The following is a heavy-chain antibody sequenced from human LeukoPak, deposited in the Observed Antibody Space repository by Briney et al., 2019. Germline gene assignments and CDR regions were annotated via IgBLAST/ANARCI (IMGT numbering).Heavy chain of an antibody. V-gene: IGHV3-30*18. D-gene: IGHD5-24*01. CDR2: ISYDGSNK. CDR3: AKQAAYYNYDS. J-gene: IGHJ4*02. CDR1: GFTFSSYG. Sequence: GGSLRLSCAASGFTFSSYGMHWVRQAPGKGLEWVAVISYDGSNKYYADSVKGRFTISRDNSKNTLYLQMNSLRAEDTAVYYCAKQAAYYNYDSWGQGTLVTVYS.